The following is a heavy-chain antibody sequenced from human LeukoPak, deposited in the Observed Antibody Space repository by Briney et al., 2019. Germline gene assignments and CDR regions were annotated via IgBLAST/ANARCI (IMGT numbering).Heavy chain of an antibody. CDR1: GGSISSSSYY. CDR3: ARHWVDSSGYSGWLDP. V-gene: IGHV4-39*01. D-gene: IGHD3-22*01. CDR2: IYYSGST. Sequence: SETLSLTCSVSGGSISSSSYYWGWIRQPPGMGLEWIGSIYYSGSTYYNPSLKSRVTISVDTSKNQFSLKLSSVTAADTAVYYCARHWVDSSGYSGWLDPWGQGTLVTLSS. J-gene: IGHJ5*02.